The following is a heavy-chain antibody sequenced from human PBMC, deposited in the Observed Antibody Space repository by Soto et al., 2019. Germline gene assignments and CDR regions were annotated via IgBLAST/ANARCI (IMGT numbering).Heavy chain of an antibody. CDR1: GYTFTGYY. CDR2: INPNSGGT. J-gene: IGHJ3*02. V-gene: IGHV1-2*04. Sequence: ASVKVSCKASGYTFTGYYMHWVRQAPGQGLEWMGWINPNSGGTNYAQKFQGWVTMTRDTSISTAYMELSSLRSDDTAVFYCARLMHYSHSGGSSHSGFDMWGQGTLVTVS. CDR3: ARLMHYSHSGGSSHSGFDM. D-gene: IGHD2-21*01.